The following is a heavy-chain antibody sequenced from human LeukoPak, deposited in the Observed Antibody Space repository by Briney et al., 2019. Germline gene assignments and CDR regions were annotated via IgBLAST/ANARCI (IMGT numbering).Heavy chain of an antibody. CDR1: GYTFTGYY. D-gene: IGHD3-16*01. V-gene: IGHV1-2*02. Sequence: ASVKVSCKASGYTFTGYYMHWVRQAPGQGLEWMGWINPNSGDTNYAQKFQGRVTMTRDTSISTAYMELSRLRSDDTAVYYCARDRKGGSSSGWFDPWGQGTLVTVSS. CDR2: INPNSGDT. J-gene: IGHJ5*02. CDR3: ARDRKGGSSSGWFDP.